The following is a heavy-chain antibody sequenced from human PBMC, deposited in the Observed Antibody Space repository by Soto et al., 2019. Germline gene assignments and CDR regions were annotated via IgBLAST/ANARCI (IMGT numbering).Heavy chain of an antibody. Sequence: SDTLSLTCAVYGGSFSGYYWSWIRQPPGKGLEWIGEINHSGSTNYNPSLKSRVTISVDTSKNQFSLKLSSVTAADTAVYYCASAGFVVVTANTYFDYWGQGTLVTVSS. CDR1: GGSFSGYY. V-gene: IGHV4-34*01. CDR3: ASAGFVVVTANTYFDY. D-gene: IGHD2-21*02. CDR2: INHSGST. J-gene: IGHJ4*02.